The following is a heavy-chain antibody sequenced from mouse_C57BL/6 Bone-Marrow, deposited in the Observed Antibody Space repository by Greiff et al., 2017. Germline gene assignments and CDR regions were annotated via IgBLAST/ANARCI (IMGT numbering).Heavy chain of an antibody. CDR3: ARTFDGYYWRDYAMDY. Sequence: QVQLQQPGAELVRPGTSVKLSCKASGYTFTSYWMHWVKQRPGQGLEWIGVIDPSDSYTNYNQKFKGKATLTVDTSSSTAYMQLSSLTSEDSAVYYCARTFDGYYWRDYAMDYWGQGTSVTVSS. D-gene: IGHD2-3*01. J-gene: IGHJ4*01. CDR1: GYTFTSYW. CDR2: IDPSDSYT. V-gene: IGHV1-59*01.